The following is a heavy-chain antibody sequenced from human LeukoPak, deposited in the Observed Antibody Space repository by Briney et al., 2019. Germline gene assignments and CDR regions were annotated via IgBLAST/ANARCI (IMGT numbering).Heavy chain of an antibody. CDR1: GFTFSSYS. Sequence: PGGSLRLSCAASGFTFSSYSMNWVRQAPGKGLEWVSYISSSSSTIYYADSVKGRFTISRDNAKNSLFLQMNSLRAEDTALYYCAKDTTLFRQLTRGGGFDFWGQGTMVAVSS. D-gene: IGHD3-10*01. V-gene: IGHV3-48*04. J-gene: IGHJ3*01. CDR2: ISSSSSTI. CDR3: AKDTTLFRQLTRGGGFDF.